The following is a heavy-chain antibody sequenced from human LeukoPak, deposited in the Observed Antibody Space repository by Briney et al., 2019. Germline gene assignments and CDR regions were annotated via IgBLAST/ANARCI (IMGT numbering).Heavy chain of an antibody. Sequence: GGSLRLSCAASGFTFSSYNMNWVRQAPGKGLEWVSSISSSSSYIYYADSVKGRFTISRDNAKNSLYLQMHSLRAEGSALYYCARESDGDYYFDYWGQGTLVTVSS. V-gene: IGHV3-21*01. CDR2: ISSSSSYI. D-gene: IGHD4-17*01. CDR3: ARESDGDYYFDY. CDR1: GFTFSSYN. J-gene: IGHJ4*02.